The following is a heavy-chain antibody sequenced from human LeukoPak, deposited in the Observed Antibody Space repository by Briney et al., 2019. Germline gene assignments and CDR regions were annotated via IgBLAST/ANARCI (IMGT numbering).Heavy chain of an antibody. V-gene: IGHV1-69*04. CDR2: IVPILGTA. J-gene: IGHJ4*02. CDR3: ARVPQGSSWPYFFDY. D-gene: IGHD6-13*01. CDR1: GGTFSTYA. Sequence: SVKVSCKSSGGTFSTYAISWVRQAPGQGLEWVGRIVPILGTANYAQNFQGRVTITADRSTTTAYLELSSLRSEETAVYYCARVPQGSSWPYFFDYGGQGTLVTVSS.